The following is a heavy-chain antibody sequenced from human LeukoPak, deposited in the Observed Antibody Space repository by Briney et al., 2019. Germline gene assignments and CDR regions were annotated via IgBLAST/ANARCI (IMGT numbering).Heavy chain of an antibody. CDR3: ARDRGSSWSGGYFQH. CDR1: GFTFSSYA. Sequence: GRSLRLSCAASGFTFSSYAMHWVRQAPGKGLEWVAVISYDGSNKYYADSVKGRFTISRDNSKNTLYLQMNSLRAEDTAVYYCARDRGSSWSGGYFQHWGQSTLVTVSS. V-gene: IGHV3-30*04. J-gene: IGHJ1*01. CDR2: ISYDGSNK. D-gene: IGHD6-13*01.